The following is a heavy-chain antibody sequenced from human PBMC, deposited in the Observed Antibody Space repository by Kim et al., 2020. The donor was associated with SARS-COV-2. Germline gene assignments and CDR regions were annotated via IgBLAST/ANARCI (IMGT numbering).Heavy chain of an antibody. Sequence: GGSLRLSCAASGFTFSSYGMHWVRQAPGKGLEWVAVIWYDGSNKYYADSVKGRYTISRDNSKNTLYLQMNSLRAEDTAVYYCARDRQLVFYYYYYYGMDVWGQGTTVTVSS. V-gene: IGHV3-33*01. D-gene: IGHD6-13*01. J-gene: IGHJ6*02. CDR3: ARDRQLVFYYYYYYGMDV. CDR2: IWYDGSNK. CDR1: GFTFSSYG.